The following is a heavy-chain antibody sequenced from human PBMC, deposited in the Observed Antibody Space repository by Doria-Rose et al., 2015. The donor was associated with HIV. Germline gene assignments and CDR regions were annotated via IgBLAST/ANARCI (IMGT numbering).Heavy chain of an antibody. D-gene: IGHD2-15*01. CDR1: GGSISSGSYY. Sequence: QVQLQQWGPGLVEPSQTLSLTCTVSGGSISSGSYYWSWIRQPAGKGLEWIGRIYTSGSTNYNPSLKSRVTISVDPPKNQFPLNLGSGTAADTAVYYCARSNCSGGSCYIYWYFDLWGRGTLVTVSS. V-gene: IGHV4-61*02. J-gene: IGHJ2*01. CDR2: IYTSGST. CDR3: ARSNCSGGSCYIYWYFDL.